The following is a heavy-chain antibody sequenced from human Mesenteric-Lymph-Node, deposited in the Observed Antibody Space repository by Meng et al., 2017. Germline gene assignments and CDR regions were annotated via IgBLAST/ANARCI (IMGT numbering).Heavy chain of an antibody. CDR3: ARGERPTRAMFLPD. CDR1: GFTFSSYA. D-gene: IGHD3-10*02. Sequence: GESLKISCAASGFTFSSYAMSWVRQAPGKGLEWVSAISGSGGSTYYADSVKGRFTISRDNSKNTLYLQMNSLTAEDTAVYYCARGERPTRAMFLPDWGQGALVTVSS. V-gene: IGHV3-23*01. J-gene: IGHJ4*02. CDR2: ISGSGGST.